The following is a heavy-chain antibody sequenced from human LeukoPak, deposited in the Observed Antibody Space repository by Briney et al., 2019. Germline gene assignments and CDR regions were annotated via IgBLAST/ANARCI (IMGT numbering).Heavy chain of an antibody. D-gene: IGHD4-17*01. Sequence: SETLSLTCTVSGGSISGYYWSWIRQPPGKGREWIGYIYYRGSTTYNPSLKSRVTISVDTSKNQFSLKLSSVPAADTAVYYCARAYGDYVDHWGQGTLVTVSS. CDR1: GGSISGYY. CDR2: IYYRGST. V-gene: IGHV4-59*01. J-gene: IGHJ4*02. CDR3: ARAYGDYVDH.